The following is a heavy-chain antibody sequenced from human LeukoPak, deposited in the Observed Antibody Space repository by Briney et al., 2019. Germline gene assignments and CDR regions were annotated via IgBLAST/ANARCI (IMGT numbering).Heavy chain of an antibody. Sequence: PSETLSLTCTVSGGSISSYYWSWIRQPPGKGLEWIGYIYFSGSTNYNPSLKSRVTISVDTSKNQFSLKLSSVTAADTAVYYCARRTVTTWDWFYPWGQGTLVTVSS. D-gene: IGHD4-17*01. CDR3: ARRTVTTWDWFYP. CDR1: GGSISSYY. CDR2: IYFSGST. J-gene: IGHJ5*02. V-gene: IGHV4-59*08.